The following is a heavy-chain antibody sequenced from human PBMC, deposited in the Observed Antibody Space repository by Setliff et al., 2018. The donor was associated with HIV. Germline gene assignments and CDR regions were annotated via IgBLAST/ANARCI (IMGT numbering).Heavy chain of an antibody. J-gene: IGHJ4*02. CDR3: ARLTTTYYYDSSAYYHPV. D-gene: IGHD3-22*01. CDR1: GGSISSNNYY. V-gene: IGHV4-39*07. CDR2: IYHSGST. Sequence: SETLSLTCTVSGGSISSNNYYWGWIRQPPGKGLEYIGSIYHSGSTNYNPSLKSRVAISVDTSKNQFSLKLSSVTAADTAVFYCARLTTTYYYDSSAYYHPVWGQGTLVTVSS.